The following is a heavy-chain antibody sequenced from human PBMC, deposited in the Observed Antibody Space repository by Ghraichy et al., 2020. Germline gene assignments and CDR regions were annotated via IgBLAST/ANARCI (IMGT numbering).Heavy chain of an antibody. CDR3: AKDNYRSGNYYNPLDI. CDR1: GFTFSSYA. CDR2: ISGSGGSA. Sequence: GGSLRLSCAASGFTFSSYAMSWVRQAPGKGLEWVSGISGSGGSAYYADSVKGRFTISRDNSKNTLYLQMSSLRAEDTAVYYCAKDNYRSGNYYNPLDIWGQEKMVTVSS. J-gene: IGHJ3*02. V-gene: IGHV3-23*01. D-gene: IGHD3-10*01.